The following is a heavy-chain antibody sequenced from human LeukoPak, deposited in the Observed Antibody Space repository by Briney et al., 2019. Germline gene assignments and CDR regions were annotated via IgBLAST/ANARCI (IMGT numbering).Heavy chain of an antibody. J-gene: IGHJ4*02. V-gene: IGHV1-2*02. D-gene: IGHD3-10*01. CDR2: INPNSGGT. Sequence: ASVKVSCKASGYTFTGYYMHWVRQAPGQGLEWMGWINPNSGGTNYAQKFQGRVTMTRDTSISTAYMELSRLRSDDTAVYYCARDFTVIRYNGSGSYLGYWGQGTLVTVSS. CDR1: GYTFTGYY. CDR3: ARDFTVIRYNGSGSYLGY.